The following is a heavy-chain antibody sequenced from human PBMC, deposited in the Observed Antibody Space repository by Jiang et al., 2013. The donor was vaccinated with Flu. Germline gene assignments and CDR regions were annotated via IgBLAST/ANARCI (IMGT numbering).Heavy chain of an antibody. V-gene: IGHV6-1*01. Sequence: SVSSNSAAWNWIRQSPSRGLEWLGRTYYRSKWYNDYAVSVKSRITINPDTSKNQVSLQLNSVTPEDTAVYYCAREGPSYYDSSGYNFDYWGQGTLVTVSS. D-gene: IGHD3-22*01. CDR3: AREGPSYYDSSGYNFDY. J-gene: IGHJ4*02. CDR1: SVSSNSAA. CDR2: TYYRSKWYN.